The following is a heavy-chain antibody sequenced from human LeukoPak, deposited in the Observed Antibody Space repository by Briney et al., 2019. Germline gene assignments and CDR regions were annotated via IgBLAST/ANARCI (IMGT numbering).Heavy chain of an antibody. V-gene: IGHV4-39*01. CDR1: GGSISSSSYH. Sequence: PSETLSLTCTVSGGSISSSSYHWGWIRQPPGTGLEWIGSIHNSGSTYYNPSLKSRVTISVDPSKNQSSLKLSSVTAADTAVHYCARLTPFAVDVWGKGTTVTVSS. CDR2: IHNSGST. CDR3: ARLTPFAVDV. J-gene: IGHJ6*04. D-gene: IGHD2-15*01.